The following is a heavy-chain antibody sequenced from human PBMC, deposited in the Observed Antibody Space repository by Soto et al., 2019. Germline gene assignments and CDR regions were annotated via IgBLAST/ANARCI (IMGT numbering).Heavy chain of an antibody. J-gene: IGHJ4*02. D-gene: IGHD6-13*01. V-gene: IGHV1-2*04. CDR1: GYTFTGYY. CDR2: INPNSGGT. Sequence: ASVKVSCKASGYTFTGYYMHWVRQAPGQGLEWMGWINPNSGGTNYAQKFQSWVTMTRDTSISTAYMELSRLRSDDTAVYYCARAGIAAAGVFDYWGQGTLVTVSS. CDR3: ARAGIAAAGVFDY.